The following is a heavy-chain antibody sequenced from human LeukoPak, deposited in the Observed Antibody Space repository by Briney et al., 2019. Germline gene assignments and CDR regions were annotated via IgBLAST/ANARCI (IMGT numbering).Heavy chain of an antibody. J-gene: IGHJ4*02. Sequence: GGSLRLSCTASGFTFSTYGMTWVRQAPGKGLEWVSAVSSGYVTYYADSVKGRFTISRDNSKNTLDLLMNSLRAEDTAVYYCAKDKTTTVTTPDYWGQGALVSVSS. V-gene: IGHV3-23*01. CDR3: AKDKTTTVTTPDY. D-gene: IGHD4-17*01. CDR2: VSSGYVT. CDR1: GFTFSTYG.